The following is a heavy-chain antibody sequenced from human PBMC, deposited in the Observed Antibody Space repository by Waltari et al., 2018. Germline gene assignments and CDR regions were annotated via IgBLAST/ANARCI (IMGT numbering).Heavy chain of an antibody. V-gene: IGHV4-4*02. CDR2: IQRSGRT. CDR3: ARDRGGGIYLDS. Sequence: QMQLQESGPGLVKPSGTLSVTCTVSGDSMSSGDWWSWVRQSPGKGREWIGQIQRSGRTHYNPSFESRVTISMDSYNNQSSLKVTATTAADTVVYYCARDRGGGIYLDSWGRGTLVTVSP. D-gene: IGHD2-15*01. J-gene: IGHJ4*02. CDR1: GDSMSSGDW.